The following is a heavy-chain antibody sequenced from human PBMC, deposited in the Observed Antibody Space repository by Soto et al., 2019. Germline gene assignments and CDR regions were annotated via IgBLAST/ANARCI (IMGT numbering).Heavy chain of an antibody. D-gene: IGHD6-19*01. J-gene: IGHJ6*03. V-gene: IGHV1-46*03. CDR2: INPSGGST. CDR1: GYTFTSQY. CDR3: ARTREDSSGLYYYYMDV. Sequence: APVKASWKESGYTFTSQYLSWVHQDPEQGLEWMGIINPSGGSTSYAQKFQGRVTMTRDTSTSTVYMELRSLRSDDTAVYYCARTREDSSGLYYYYMDVWGKGTTDTVYS.